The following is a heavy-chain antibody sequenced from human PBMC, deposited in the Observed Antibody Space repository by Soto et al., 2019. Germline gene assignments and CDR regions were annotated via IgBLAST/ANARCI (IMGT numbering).Heavy chain of an antibody. CDR3: ASYGIAVAVGAEYFQL. D-gene: IGHD6-19*01. V-gene: IGHV3-11*01. CDR2: ISSSGSTI. Sequence: GGSLRLSCAASGFTFSDYYMSWIRQAPGKGLEWVSYISSSGSTIYYADSVKGRFTISRDNAKNSLYLQMNSLGAEDTAVYYCASYGIAVAVGAEYFQLWGQGTLVTVSS. J-gene: IGHJ1*01. CDR1: GFTFSDYY.